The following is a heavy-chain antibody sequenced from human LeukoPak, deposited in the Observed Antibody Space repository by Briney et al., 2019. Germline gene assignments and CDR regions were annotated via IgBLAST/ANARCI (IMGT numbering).Heavy chain of an antibody. CDR1: GGSISSYY. D-gene: IGHD4-23*01. Sequence: SETLSLTCTVSGGSISSYYWSWIRQPPGKGLEWIGNIYYSGTANYNPSLKSRVIISVDTSKNQFSLKLSPVTAADTAVYYCARVGVDDSGNIIKYFFDYWGQGTLVTVSS. J-gene: IGHJ4*02. CDR2: IYYSGTA. CDR3: ARVGVDDSGNIIKYFFDY. V-gene: IGHV4-59*01.